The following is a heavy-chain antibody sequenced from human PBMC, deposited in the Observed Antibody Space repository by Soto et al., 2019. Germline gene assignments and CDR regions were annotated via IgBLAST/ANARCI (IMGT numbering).Heavy chain of an antibody. CDR3: GRDAYYGAIDY. J-gene: IGHJ4*02. Sequence: EVQMMESGGGLVQPGGSLRLSCAASGFSFSASWMTWVRQAPGKGLEWVADIKQDGSEKNYVDSVKGRVTISRDNAKNSLYLQMNSLRAEDTAVYYCGRDAYYGAIDYWGLGTLVIVSS. CDR1: GFSFSASW. V-gene: IGHV3-7*01. CDR2: IKQDGSEK. D-gene: IGHD3-10*01.